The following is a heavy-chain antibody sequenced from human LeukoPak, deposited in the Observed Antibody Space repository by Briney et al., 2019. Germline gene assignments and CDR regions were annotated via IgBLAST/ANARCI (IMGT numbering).Heavy chain of an antibody. J-gene: IGHJ4*02. CDR2: INAGNGNT. Sequence: ASVKVSCKASGYTFTSYAMHWVRQAPGQRLEWMGWINAGNGNTKYSQKFQGRVTITRDTSASTAYMELSSLGSEDTAVYYCAREGGYSGYDYLGFDYWGQGTLVTVSS. CDR3: AREGGYSGYDYLGFDY. V-gene: IGHV1-3*01. D-gene: IGHD5-12*01. CDR1: GYTFTSYA.